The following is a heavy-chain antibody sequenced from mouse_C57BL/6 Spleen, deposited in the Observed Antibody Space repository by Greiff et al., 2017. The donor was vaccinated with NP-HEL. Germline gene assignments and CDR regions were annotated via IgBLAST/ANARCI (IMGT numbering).Heavy chain of an antibody. V-gene: IGHV1-26*01. D-gene: IGHD1-1*01. CDR2: INPNNGGT. J-gene: IGHJ3*01. Sequence: VQLKQSGPELVKPGASVKISCKASGYTFTDYYMNWVKQSHGKSLEWIGDINPNNGGTSYNQKFKGKATLTVDKSSSTAYMELRSLTSEDSAVYYCAGYYGSKAWFAYWGQGTLVTVSA. CDR3: AGYYGSKAWFAY. CDR1: GYTFTDYY.